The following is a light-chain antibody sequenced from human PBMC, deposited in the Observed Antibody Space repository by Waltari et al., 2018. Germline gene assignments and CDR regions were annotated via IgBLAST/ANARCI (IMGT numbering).Light chain of an antibody. CDR3: MQALQASYT. CDR2: LGS. V-gene: IGKV2-28*01. CDR1: QSLLHSNGNNY. Sequence: DIVMTQSPLSLPVTPGEPASISCRSSQSLLHSNGNNYLEWYLQKQGHSPQLRIYLGSNRASGFPDRFSGSGSGTDFTLKISRVEAEDVGVYYCMQALQASYTFGQGTKLEIK. J-gene: IGKJ2*01.